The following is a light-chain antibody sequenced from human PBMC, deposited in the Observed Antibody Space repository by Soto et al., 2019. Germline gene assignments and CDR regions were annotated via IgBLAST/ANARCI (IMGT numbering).Light chain of an antibody. CDR2: GAS. Sequence: EIVTTQSPATLSVSPGERATLSCRASQSVSSNLAWYQQKPGQAPRLLIFGASTRATGIPARFSGSGSGTDFTLTIRRLESEDFAVYYCQQYGSSPGTCGQGTKGDIK. V-gene: IGKV3-15*01. CDR3: QQYGSSPGT. J-gene: IGKJ1*01. CDR1: QSVSSN.